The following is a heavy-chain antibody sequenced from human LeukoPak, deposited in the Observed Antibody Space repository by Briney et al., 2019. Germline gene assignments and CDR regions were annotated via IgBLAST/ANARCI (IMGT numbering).Heavy chain of an antibody. CDR2: IYHSGST. Sequence: SETLSLTCTVSGYSISSGYYWGWIRQPPGKGLEWIGSIYHSGSTYYNPSLKSRVTISVDTSKNQFSLKPSSVTAADTAVYYYARDLFDYGGNWFDPWGQGTLVTVSS. D-gene: IGHD4-23*01. V-gene: IGHV4-38-2*02. CDR3: ARDLFDYGGNWFDP. J-gene: IGHJ5*02. CDR1: GYSISSGYY.